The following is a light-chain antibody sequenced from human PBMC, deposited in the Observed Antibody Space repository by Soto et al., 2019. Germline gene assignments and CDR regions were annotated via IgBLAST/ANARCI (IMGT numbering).Light chain of an antibody. CDR3: CSYGGDRI. CDR2: EVN. V-gene: IGLV2-23*02. Sequence: QSALTQPASVSGSPGQSIAISCTGTSSNVGGYNFVSWYQQHPGKAPKLLIYEVNKRPSGVSNRFSGSKSDNTASLTISGLQAEDGADYYCCSYGGDRIFGGGTKLTVL. CDR1: SSNVGGYNF. J-gene: IGLJ2*01.